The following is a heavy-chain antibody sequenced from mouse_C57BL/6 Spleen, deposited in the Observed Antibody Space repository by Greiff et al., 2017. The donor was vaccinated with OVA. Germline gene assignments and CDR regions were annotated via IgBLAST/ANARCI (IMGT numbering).Heavy chain of an antibody. CDR2: INPNNGGT. J-gene: IGHJ1*03. CDR1: GYTFTDYN. D-gene: IGHD1-1*01. Sequence: DVQLQESGPELVKPGASVKIPCKASGYTFTDYNMDWVKQSHGKSLEWIGDINPNNGGTIYNQKFKGKATLTVDKSSSTAYMELRSLTSEDTAVYYCARRVYYGSSLYWYFDVWGTGTTVTVSS. CDR3: ARRVYYGSSLYWYFDV. V-gene: IGHV1-18*01.